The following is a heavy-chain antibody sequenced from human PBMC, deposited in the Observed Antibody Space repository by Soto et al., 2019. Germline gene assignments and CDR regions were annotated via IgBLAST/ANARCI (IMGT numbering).Heavy chain of an antibody. Sequence: QVQLVQSGAEVKKPGSSVKVSCKASGGTFSSYAISWVRQAPGQGLEWMGGIIPIFGTADYAQKFQGRVTITADESTSTAYMELSSLRSEDPAVYYCASHYDSSSYYYYYGVDVWGQGTTVTVSS. CDR2: IIPIFGTA. CDR1: GGTFSSYA. D-gene: IGHD3-22*01. CDR3: ASHYDSSSYYYYYGVDV. J-gene: IGHJ6*02. V-gene: IGHV1-69*12.